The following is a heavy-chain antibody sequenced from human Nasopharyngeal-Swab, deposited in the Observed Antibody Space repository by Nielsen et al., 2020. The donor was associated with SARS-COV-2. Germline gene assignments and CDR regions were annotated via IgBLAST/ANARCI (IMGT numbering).Heavy chain of an antibody. V-gene: IGHV4-39*01. CDR1: GGSIRSSSYY. J-gene: IGHJ4*02. CDR3: ELGQTMNEFSFDY. CDR2: IYYSGST. D-gene: IGHD1-1*01. Sequence: QTLSLTCTVSGGSIRSSSYYWGWLRQHPGKGLEWIGRIYYSGSTYYNPSLKSRVTISVDTSKNQFALKLSSVTAADTAVDYCELGQTMNEFSFDYWGQGTLVTVSS.